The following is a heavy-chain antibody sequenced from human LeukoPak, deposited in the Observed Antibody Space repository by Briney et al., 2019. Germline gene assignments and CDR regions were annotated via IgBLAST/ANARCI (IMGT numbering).Heavy chain of an antibody. CDR2: IIPIFGTA. V-gene: IGHV1-69*13. D-gene: IGHD3-22*01. J-gene: IGHJ5*02. CDR1: GGTSSSYA. CDR3: ASTYYYDSSGYYYAWWFDP. Sequence: GASAKVSCKASGGTSSSYAISWVRQAPGQGLEWMGGIIPIFGTANYAQKFQGRVTITADESTSTAYMELSSLRSEDTAVYYCASTYYYDSSGYYYAWWFDPWGQGTLVTVSS.